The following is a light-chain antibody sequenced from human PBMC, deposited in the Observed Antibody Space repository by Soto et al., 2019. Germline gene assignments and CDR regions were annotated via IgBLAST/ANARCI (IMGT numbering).Light chain of an antibody. Sequence: QSALTQPRSVSGSPGQSVTISCTGTSSDVDGYNYVSWYQQHPGKAPKLIIYDVTKRPSGVPDRFSGSKSGNTASLTISGLQAEDEADYYCCSYAGTYIFVVFGGGTKLTVL. J-gene: IGLJ3*02. CDR2: DVT. CDR1: SSDVDGYNY. CDR3: CSYAGTYIFVV. V-gene: IGLV2-11*01.